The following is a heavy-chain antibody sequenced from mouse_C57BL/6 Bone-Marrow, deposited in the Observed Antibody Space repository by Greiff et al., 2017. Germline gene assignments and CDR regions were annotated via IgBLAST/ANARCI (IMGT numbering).Heavy chain of an antibody. CDR3: AGYGNYAWFAY. V-gene: IGHV1-82*01. Sequence: VQLQESGPELVKPGASVKISCKASGYAFSSSWMNWVKQRPGKGLEWIGRIYPGDGDTNYNGKFKGKATLTADKSSSTAYMQLSSLTSEDSAVYFCAGYGNYAWFAYWGQGTLVTVSA. D-gene: IGHD2-1*01. J-gene: IGHJ3*01. CDR2: IYPGDGDT. CDR1: GYAFSSSW.